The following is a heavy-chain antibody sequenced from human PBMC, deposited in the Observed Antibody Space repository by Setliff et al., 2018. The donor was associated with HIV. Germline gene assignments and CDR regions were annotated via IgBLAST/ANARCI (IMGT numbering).Heavy chain of an antibody. Sequence: SETLSLTCAVSGGSISSSNWWSWVRQPPEKGLEWIGEIYHGGSTNYNPSLKSRVTISVDKSKNQFSLKLSSVTAADTAVYYCARLRSELGVFDYWVQGTLVTVSS. CDR1: GGSISSSNW. CDR2: IYHGGST. V-gene: IGHV4-4*02. CDR3: ARLRSELGVFDY. J-gene: IGHJ4*02. D-gene: IGHD1-26*01.